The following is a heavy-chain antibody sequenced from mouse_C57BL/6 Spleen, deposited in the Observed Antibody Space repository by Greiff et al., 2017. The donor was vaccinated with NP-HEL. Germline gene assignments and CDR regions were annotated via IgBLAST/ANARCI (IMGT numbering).Heavy chain of an antibody. D-gene: IGHD1-1*01. V-gene: IGHV1-81*01. CDR1: GYTFTSYG. CDR3: ARRTVVAKGAMDY. J-gene: IGHJ4*01. CDR2: IYPRSGNT. Sequence: VQLQESGAELARPGASVKLSCKASGYTFTSYGISWVKQRTGQGLEWIGEIYPRSGNTYYNEKFKGKATLTADKSSSTAYMELRSLTSEDSAVYFCARRTVVAKGAMDYWGQGTSVTVSS.